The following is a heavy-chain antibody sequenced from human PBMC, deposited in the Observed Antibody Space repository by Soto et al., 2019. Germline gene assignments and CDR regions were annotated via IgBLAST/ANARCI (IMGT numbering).Heavy chain of an antibody. Sequence: ASVKVSCKASGYTFTSYAMHWVRQAPGQRLEWMGWINAGNGNTKYSQKFQGRVTITRDTSASTAYMELSSLRSEDTAVYYCARESRRFLEWFRKTPGGFDPWGQGTLVTVSS. V-gene: IGHV1-3*01. CDR1: GYTFTSYA. CDR2: INAGNGNT. D-gene: IGHD3-3*01. J-gene: IGHJ5*02. CDR3: ARESRRFLEWFRKTPGGFDP.